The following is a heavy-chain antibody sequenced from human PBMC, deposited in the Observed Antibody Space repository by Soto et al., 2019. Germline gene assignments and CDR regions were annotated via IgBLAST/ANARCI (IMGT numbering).Heavy chain of an antibody. Sequence: GGSLRLSFAASGFTFSRYGMHWVRQAPGKGLEWVAVISYDGSNKYYADSVKGRFTISRDNSKNTLYLQMNSLRAEDTAVYYCAKDGPPGSHYRDYYYGMDVWGQGTTVTVSS. CDR1: GFTFSRYG. D-gene: IGHD3-10*01. CDR2: ISYDGSNK. CDR3: AKDGPPGSHYRDYYYGMDV. J-gene: IGHJ6*02. V-gene: IGHV3-30*18.